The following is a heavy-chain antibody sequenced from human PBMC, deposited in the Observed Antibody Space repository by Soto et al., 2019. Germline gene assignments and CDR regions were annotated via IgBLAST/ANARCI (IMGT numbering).Heavy chain of an antibody. CDR3: ATDFAASYCGV. V-gene: IGHV3-15*07. CDR1: GFIFSNAW. CDR2: IKSKSVGGTI. D-gene: IGHD1-26*01. J-gene: IGHJ4*02. Sequence: EQLVESGGGLVKPGGSLRLSCAGSGFIFSNAWMHWVRQAPGKGLEWVGRIKSKSVGGTIDYAAPVKGRFTISRDDSKNTVFLQMNGLETEDTAVYYCATDFAASYCGVWGQGTLVTVSS.